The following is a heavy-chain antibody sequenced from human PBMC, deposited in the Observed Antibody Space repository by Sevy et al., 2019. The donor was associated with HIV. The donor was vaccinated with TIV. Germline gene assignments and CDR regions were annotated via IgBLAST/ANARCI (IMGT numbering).Heavy chain of an antibody. CDR2: ISGTGDYT. D-gene: IGHD5-18*01. CDR3: AKKMGGGSGMAFLVDY. CDR1: GFTFSSFA. Sequence: GGSLRLSCAASGFTFSSFAMGWVRQAPGKGLDWISVISGTGDYTHYADSVKGRFTIFRDNSKNTLFLQMNSLRAEDTAIFYCAKKMGGGSGMAFLVDYWGQGTLVTVSS. V-gene: IGHV3-23*01. J-gene: IGHJ4*02.